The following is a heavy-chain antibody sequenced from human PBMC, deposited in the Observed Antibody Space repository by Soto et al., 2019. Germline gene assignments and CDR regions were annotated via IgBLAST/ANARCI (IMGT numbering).Heavy chain of an antibody. CDR2: IIPIFGTA. V-gene: IGHV1-69*13. CDR1: GGTFSSYA. CDR3: ARDEVPRTNGVCHT. Sequence: SVKVSCKASGGTFSSYAISWVRRAPGQGLEWMGGIIPIFGTANYAQKFQGRVTITAGESTSTAYMELSSLRSEDTAVYYCARDEVPRTNGVCHTWGQGTMVTVSS. J-gene: IGHJ3*02. D-gene: IGHD2-8*01.